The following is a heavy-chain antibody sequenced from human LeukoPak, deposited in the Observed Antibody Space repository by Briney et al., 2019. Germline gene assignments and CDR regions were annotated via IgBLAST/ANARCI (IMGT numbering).Heavy chain of an antibody. J-gene: IGHJ1*01. V-gene: IGHV4-59*01. CDR2: IYYSGST. CDR1: GGSISSYY. Sequence: MSSETLSLTCTVSGGSISSYYWSWIRQPPGKGLEWIGYIYYSGSTNYNPSLKSRVTISVDASKNQFSLKLSSVTAADTAVYYCASISSFRSRLVFQHWGQGTLVTVSP. D-gene: IGHD3-9*01. CDR3: ASISSFRSRLVFQH.